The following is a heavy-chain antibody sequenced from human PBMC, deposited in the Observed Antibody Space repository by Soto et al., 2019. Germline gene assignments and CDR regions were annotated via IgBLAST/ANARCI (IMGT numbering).Heavy chain of an antibody. D-gene: IGHD3-22*01. J-gene: IGHJ4*02. CDR1: GYSFTSYW. CDR3: ALLYYSNRGSFSFFDY. CDR2: IYPGDSDT. V-gene: IGHV5-51*01. Sequence: GESLKISCKGSGYSFTSYWIGWVRQMPGKGLEWMGIIYPGDSDTRYSPSFQGQVTISADKSISTAYLQWSSLKASDTAMYYCALLYYSNRGSFSFFDYWGQGSLVTVPS.